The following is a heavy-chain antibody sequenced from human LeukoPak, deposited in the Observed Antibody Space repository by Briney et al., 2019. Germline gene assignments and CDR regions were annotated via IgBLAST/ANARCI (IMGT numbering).Heavy chain of an antibody. D-gene: IGHD2-2*01. J-gene: IGHJ4*02. Sequence: SETLSLTCTVSGVSIRTYHWSWIRQPAGKGLEWMGHISTSGNINYNPSLKSRVSMSVDTSKNQFSLKLTSVTTADTAVYYCASSSPAADFWGQGTLVTVSS. CDR3: ASSSPAADF. CDR1: GVSIRTYH. CDR2: ISTSGNI. V-gene: IGHV4-4*07.